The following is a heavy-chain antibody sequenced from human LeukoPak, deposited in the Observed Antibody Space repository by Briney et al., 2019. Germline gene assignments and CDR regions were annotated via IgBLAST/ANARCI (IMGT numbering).Heavy chain of an antibody. CDR3: ARLQLWLRYFDY. Sequence: GGSLRLSCAASGFTFSSYEMNWVRQAPGKGLEWVAFIRFDGSNKYYADSVKGRFTISRDNSKNTLYLQMNSLRAEDTAVYYCARLQLWLRYFDYWGQGTLVTVSS. CDR2: IRFDGSNK. D-gene: IGHD5-18*01. CDR1: GFTFSSYE. J-gene: IGHJ4*02. V-gene: IGHV3-33*08.